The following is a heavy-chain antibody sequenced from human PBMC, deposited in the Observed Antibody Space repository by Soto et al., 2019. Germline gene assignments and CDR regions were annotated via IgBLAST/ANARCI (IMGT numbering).Heavy chain of an antibody. V-gene: IGHV3-21*01. J-gene: IGHJ4*01. Sequence: PGGSLRLSCETSGLTFSSQSMNWVRRAPGKGLEWVAYISENSNFIYYADSLRGRFTVSRDNAKNSLYLQMDSLRADDTAVYYCVRTHSQVTSFDYWGPGTLVTVSS. CDR2: ISENSNFI. CDR1: GLTFSSQS. D-gene: IGHD2-21*02. CDR3: VRTHSQVTSFDY.